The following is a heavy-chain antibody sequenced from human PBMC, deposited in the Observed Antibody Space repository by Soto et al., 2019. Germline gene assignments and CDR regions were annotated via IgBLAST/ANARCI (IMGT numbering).Heavy chain of an antibody. D-gene: IGHD3-22*01. CDR2: INPNSGGT. J-gene: IGHJ5*02. V-gene: IGHV1-2*02. CDR3: ARDPVEFESSGYYPPGGWFDP. CDR1: GYTFTGYY. Sequence: ASVKVSCKASGYTFTGYYMHWVRQAPGQGLEWMGWINPNSGGTNYAQKFQGRVSISRDTSASTAYMELSSLRSEDTAMYYCARDPVEFESSGYYPPGGWFDPWGQGTLVTVSS.